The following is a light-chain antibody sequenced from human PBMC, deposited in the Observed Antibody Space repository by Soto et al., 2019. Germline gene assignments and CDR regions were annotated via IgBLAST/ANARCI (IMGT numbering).Light chain of an antibody. CDR1: QGIRSD. J-gene: IGKJ4*01. Sequence: AIQMTQSPSSLSASVGDRVTITCRASQGIRSDLGWYQQKPGKAPNLLIYGAISLRSGVPSRFSGSGSGTDFTLTISSLQPEDFATYYCLQDYIYPLTFGGGTKVEMK. CDR2: GAI. CDR3: LQDYIYPLT. V-gene: IGKV1-6*01.